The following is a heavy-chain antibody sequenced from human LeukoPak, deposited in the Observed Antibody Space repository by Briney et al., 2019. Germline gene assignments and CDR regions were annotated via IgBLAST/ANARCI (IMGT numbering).Heavy chain of an antibody. J-gene: IGHJ6*03. V-gene: IGHV1-69*13. CDR2: IIPIFGTA. D-gene: IGHD6-19*01. CDR1: GGTFSSYA. Sequence: SVKVSCKASGGTFSSYAISWVRQAPGQGLEWMGGIIPIFGTANYAQKFQGRVTITADESTSTAYMELSSLRSEDTAVYYCARAVIAVAGTGFVYYYYMDVWGKGTTVTVSS. CDR3: ARAVIAVAGTGFVYYYYMDV.